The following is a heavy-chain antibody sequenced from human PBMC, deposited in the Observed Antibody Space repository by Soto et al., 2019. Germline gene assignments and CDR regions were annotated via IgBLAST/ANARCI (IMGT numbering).Heavy chain of an antibody. CDR3: EKEGFCSGGTCYVDY. D-gene: IGHD2-15*01. V-gene: IGHV3-23*01. J-gene: IGHJ4*02. Sequence: EVQLLESGGGLVQPGGSLRLSCAASGFTFSRYAMSWVRQAPGKGLEWVSAISGSGGSTYYADSVKGRFTISRDNSKNTLYLQMNSLRAEDTAVYYCEKEGFCSGGTCYVDYWGQGTLVTVSS. CDR1: GFTFSRYA. CDR2: ISGSGGST.